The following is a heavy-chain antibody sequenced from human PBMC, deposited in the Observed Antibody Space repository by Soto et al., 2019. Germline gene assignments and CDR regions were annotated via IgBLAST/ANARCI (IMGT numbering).Heavy chain of an antibody. J-gene: IGHJ5*02. D-gene: IGHD4-17*01. CDR1: GFPFSSYA. Sequence: PGGSLRLSCAASGFPFSSYAMSWVRQAPGKGLEWVSTITDSGGSTYYADSVKGRFTISRDNSRDTLYLQMNSLRAEDTAVYYCAKRTQTTLNWFDPWGQGTLVTVSS. CDR2: ITDSGGST. V-gene: IGHV3-23*01. CDR3: AKRTQTTLNWFDP.